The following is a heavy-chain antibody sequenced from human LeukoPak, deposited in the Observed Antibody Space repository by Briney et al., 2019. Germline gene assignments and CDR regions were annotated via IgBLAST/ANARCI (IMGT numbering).Heavy chain of an antibody. CDR1: GSSLSELS. CDR3: AAGRPYSLLDY. CDR2: VDVIDSET. V-gene: IGHV1-24*01. D-gene: IGHD5-18*01. Sequence: GASVTVSFTVSGSSLSELSLYWVRQAPGKGLEWMGGVDVIDSETFYAQKFQGRVTMTEDSSTDTAYMELRSLTSDDTALYYCAAGRPYSLLDYWGQGTLVTVSS. J-gene: IGHJ4*02.